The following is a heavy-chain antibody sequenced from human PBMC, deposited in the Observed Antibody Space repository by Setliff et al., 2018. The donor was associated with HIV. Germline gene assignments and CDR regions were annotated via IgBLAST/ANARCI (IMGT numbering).Heavy chain of an antibody. CDR2: INYRGTT. CDR3: ARGQWEGLHAYFFDV. CDR1: GGSFSDQY. J-gene: IGHJ4*01. Sequence: PSETLSLTCAVYGGSFSDQYWSWIRQPPGKGLEWIGEINYRGTTNDNPSLRSRLSLSIDRSHQSFSFQLTSVSAADTAMYYCARGQWEGLHAYFFDVWGHGMLVTVSS. D-gene: IGHD1-26*01. V-gene: IGHV4-34*01.